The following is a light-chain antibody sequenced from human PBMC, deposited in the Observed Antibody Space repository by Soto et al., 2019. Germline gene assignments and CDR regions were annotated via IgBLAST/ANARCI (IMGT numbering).Light chain of an antibody. CDR2: EAT. CDR3: AAWDDSLNAL. Sequence: QSALTQPASVSGSPEESITISCTGTSNDVGRYNLVSWYQQHPGKAPKVMIYEATKRPSGVPDRFSGSKSGTSASLAISGLQPEDEADYYCAAWDDSLNALFGTGTKLTVL. J-gene: IGLJ1*01. V-gene: IGLV2-14*02. CDR1: SNDVGRYNL.